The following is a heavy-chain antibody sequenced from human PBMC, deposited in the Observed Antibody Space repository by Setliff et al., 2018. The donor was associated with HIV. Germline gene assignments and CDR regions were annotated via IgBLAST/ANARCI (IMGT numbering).Heavy chain of an antibody. CDR3: ARHRGMPGTTWYNHYMDV. V-gene: IGHV4-59*01. CDR1: GGSISTYF. Sequence: PSETLSLTCTVSGGSISTYFWSWVRQTPGKGLEWIGYIYYTGSTSYNPSFRSRVTILLDTSKNQFSLRLSSVTAADTAVYYCARHRGMPGTTWYNHYMDVWGTGATVTVS. CDR2: IYYTGST. J-gene: IGHJ6*03. D-gene: IGHD1-7*01.